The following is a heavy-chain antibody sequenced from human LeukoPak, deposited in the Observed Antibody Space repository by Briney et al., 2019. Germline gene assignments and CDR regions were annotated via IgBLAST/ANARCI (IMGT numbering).Heavy chain of an antibody. CDR2: ICTAGDT. D-gene: IGHD2-15*01. Sequence: PGGSLRLSCAASGFTFSSYDMHWVRHATGKGREWVSAICTAGDTYFPGSVKGRFTISRENAKNSLYLQMNSLRAGDTAVYYCARVGFGCSGGSCYPYFDYWGQGTLVTVSS. CDR1: GFTFSSYD. J-gene: IGHJ4*02. V-gene: IGHV3-13*01. CDR3: ARVGFGCSGGSCYPYFDY.